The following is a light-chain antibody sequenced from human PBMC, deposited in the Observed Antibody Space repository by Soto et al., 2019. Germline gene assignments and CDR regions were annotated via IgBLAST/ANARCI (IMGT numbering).Light chain of an antibody. Sequence: DMVMTQSPLSLPVTPGEPASISCRSSQSLLHSNGYTYLDWYLQKPGQSPQLLIFLGSNRASGVPDRFSGSGSCTDFTLKIRRVEAEDVGVYYCMQALQTPYTFGLGTKLEIK. J-gene: IGKJ2*01. V-gene: IGKV2-28*01. CDR1: QSLLHSNGYTY. CDR2: LGS. CDR3: MQALQTPYT.